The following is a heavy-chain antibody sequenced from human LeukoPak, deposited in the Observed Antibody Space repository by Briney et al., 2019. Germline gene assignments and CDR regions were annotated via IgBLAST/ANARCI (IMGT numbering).Heavy chain of an antibody. J-gene: IGHJ6*03. D-gene: IGHD6-13*01. V-gene: IGHV4-59*01. Sequence: SETLSLTCTVSGGSISSYYWSWIRQPPGKGLEWIGYIYYSGSTNYNPSLKSRVTISVDTSKNQFSLELSSVTAADTAVYFCARGRVSSSSWYSTYYYYFYMDVWGKGTTVTVSS. CDR2: IYYSGST. CDR3: ARGRVSSSSWYSTYYYYFYMDV. CDR1: GGSISSYY.